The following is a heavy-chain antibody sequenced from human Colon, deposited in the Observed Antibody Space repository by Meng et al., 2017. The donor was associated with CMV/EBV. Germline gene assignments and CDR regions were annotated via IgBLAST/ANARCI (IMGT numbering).Heavy chain of an antibody. CDR3: ARDHYDLWSGYFTN. CDR1: GGSIISYY. D-gene: IGHD3-3*01. Sequence: SETLSLTCTVSGGSIISYYWSWIRQPPGKGLEWIGYIDYSGSTNYNPSLKSRVTISIDTSKNQFSLKLSSVAAADTAVYYCARDHYDLWSGYFTNWGQGILVTVSS. V-gene: IGHV4-59*01. J-gene: IGHJ4*02. CDR2: IDYSGST.